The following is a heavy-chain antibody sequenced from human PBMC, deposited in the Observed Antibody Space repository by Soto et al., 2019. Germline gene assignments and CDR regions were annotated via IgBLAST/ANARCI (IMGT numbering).Heavy chain of an antibody. D-gene: IGHD2-15*01. CDR3: ATGTKNRYCSGGSCYTSLDYFDY. CDR1: GFTFSSYD. CDR2: IGTAGDT. Sequence: EVQLVESGGGLVQPGGSLRLSCAASGFTFSSYDMHWVRQATGKGLEWVSAIGTAGDTYYPGSVKGRFTISRENAQNSLYLQMNSLRAGDTAVYYCATGTKNRYCSGGSCYTSLDYFDYWGQGTLVTVSS. V-gene: IGHV3-13*01. J-gene: IGHJ4*02.